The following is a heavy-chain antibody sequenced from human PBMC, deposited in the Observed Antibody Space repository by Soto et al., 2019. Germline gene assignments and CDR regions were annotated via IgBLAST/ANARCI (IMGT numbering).Heavy chain of an antibody. D-gene: IGHD5-18*01. CDR2: IYYSGST. CDR3: ARALRGYSYALDY. CDR1: CGSNSSYC. J-gene: IGHJ4*02. V-gene: IGHV4-59*01. Sequence: SSETLSLTCTVSCGSNSSYCRSWFRQPPGKGLEWIGYIYYSGSTNYNPSLKSRVTISVDTSKNQFSLKLSSVTAADTAVYYCARALRGYSYALDYGGQGTLVIVSA.